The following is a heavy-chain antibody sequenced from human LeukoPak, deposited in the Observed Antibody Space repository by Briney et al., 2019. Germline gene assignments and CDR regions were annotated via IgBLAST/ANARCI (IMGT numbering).Heavy chain of an antibody. CDR1: GFTFSIYA. CDR2: ITSNGGST. Sequence: PGGSLRLSCSASGFTFSIYAMHWVRQAPGKGLQYVSAITSNGGSTYYADSVKGRLTISRDNSKNTLYLQMNSLRAEDTAVYYCARDLEDSSPFGAFDMWGQGTMVTVSS. CDR3: ARDLEDSSPFGAFDM. V-gene: IGHV3-64*04. D-gene: IGHD3-22*01. J-gene: IGHJ3*02.